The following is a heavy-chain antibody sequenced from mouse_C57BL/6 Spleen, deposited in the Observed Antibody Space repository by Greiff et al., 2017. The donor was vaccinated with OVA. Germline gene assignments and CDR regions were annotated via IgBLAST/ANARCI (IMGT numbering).Heavy chain of an antibody. J-gene: IGHJ1*03. V-gene: IGHV5-16*01. CDR1: GFTFSDYY. D-gene: IGHD1-1*01. Sequence: EVMLVESEGGLVQPGSSMKLSCTASGFTFSDYYMAWVRQVPEKGLEWVANINYDGSSTYYLDSLKSRFIISRDNAKNILYLQMSSLKSEDTATYYCARGGITVDWYFDVWGTGTTVTVSS. CDR2: INYDGSST. CDR3: ARGGITVDWYFDV.